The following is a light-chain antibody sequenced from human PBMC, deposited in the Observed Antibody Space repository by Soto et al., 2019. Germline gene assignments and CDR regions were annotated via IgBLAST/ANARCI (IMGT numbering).Light chain of an antibody. J-gene: IGLJ2*01. CDR2: DDS. V-gene: IGLV1-51*01. Sequence: HSVLTQPASLSAPPGEKGTISCSGRGSNIGRNYVSWYRQFPGTAPQLLIYDDSKRHSGVPDRLSGSRYGTSASLAIAGLQPGDEAVYYCGTWDESLGAGVFGGGTKLTVL. CDR3: GTWDESLGAGV. CDR1: GSNIGRNY.